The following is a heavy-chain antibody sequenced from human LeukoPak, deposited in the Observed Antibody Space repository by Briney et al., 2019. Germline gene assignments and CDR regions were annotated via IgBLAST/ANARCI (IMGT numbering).Heavy chain of an antibody. J-gene: IGHJ4*02. CDR2: INPRGGST. Sequence: ASVRVSCKASGYTFTDYYIHWVRQAPGQGLEWMGMINPRGGSTNYAQNFQARVAMTTDTSTSTVYMELSSLTSKDTAVYFCARDATQFLQPTDFWGQGTLVTVSS. V-gene: IGHV1-46*01. CDR3: ARDATQFLQPTDF. D-gene: IGHD2-15*01. CDR1: GYTFTDYY.